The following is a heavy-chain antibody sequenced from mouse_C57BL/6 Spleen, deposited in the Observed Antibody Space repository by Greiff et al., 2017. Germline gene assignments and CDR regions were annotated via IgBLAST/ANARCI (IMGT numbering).Heavy chain of an antibody. CDR2: INPNNGGT. V-gene: IGHV1-26*01. Sequence: EVKLVESGPELVKPGASVKISCKASGYTFTDYYMNWVKQSHGKSLEWIGDINPNNGGTSYNQKFKGKATLTVDKSSSTAYMELRSLTSEDSAVYYCARDTTVVADYWGQGTTLTVSS. CDR1: GYTFTDYY. J-gene: IGHJ2*01. D-gene: IGHD1-1*01. CDR3: ARDTTVVADY.